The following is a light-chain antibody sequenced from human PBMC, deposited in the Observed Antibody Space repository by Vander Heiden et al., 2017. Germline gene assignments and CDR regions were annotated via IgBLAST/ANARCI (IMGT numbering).Light chain of an antibody. Sequence: GQSITISCTGTSSDVGSYNLVSWYQQHPGKAPKLMIYEVSKRPSGVSNRFSGSKSGNTASLTISGLQTEDEADYYCCSYAGSSTPVVFGGGTKV. J-gene: IGLJ2*01. V-gene: IGLV2-23*02. CDR3: CSYAGSSTPVV. CDR2: EVS. CDR1: SSDVGSYNL.